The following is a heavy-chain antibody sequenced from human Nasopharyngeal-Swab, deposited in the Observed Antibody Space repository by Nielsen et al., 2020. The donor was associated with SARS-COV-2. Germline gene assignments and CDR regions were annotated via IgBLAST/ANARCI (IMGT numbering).Heavy chain of an antibody. Sequence: GASVKISWAASGFTFRSYEMKWVRKAPGKGLEWVSYISSSGSTIYYADSVKGRFTISRDNAKNSLYLQMNSLRAEDTAVYYCATLFSDYDFWRLHYWGQGTLVTVSS. V-gene: IGHV3-48*03. CDR1: GFTFRSYE. J-gene: IGHJ4*02. CDR2: ISSSGSTI. CDR3: ATLFSDYDFWRLHY. D-gene: IGHD3-3*01.